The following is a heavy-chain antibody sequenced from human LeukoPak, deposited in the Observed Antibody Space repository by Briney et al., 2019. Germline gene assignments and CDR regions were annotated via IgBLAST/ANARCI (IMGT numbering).Heavy chain of an antibody. V-gene: IGHV3-21*01. D-gene: IGHD3-3*01. CDR2: ISSSSSYI. CDR3: ARDRPSSITIFGVPTKGYFDY. Sequence: GGSLRLSCAASGFTFSSYSMNWVRQAPGKGLEWVSSISSSSSYIYYADSVKGRFTISRGNAKNSLYLQMNSLRAEDTAVYYCARDRPSSITIFGVPTKGYFDYWGQGTLVTVSS. J-gene: IGHJ4*02. CDR1: GFTFSSYS.